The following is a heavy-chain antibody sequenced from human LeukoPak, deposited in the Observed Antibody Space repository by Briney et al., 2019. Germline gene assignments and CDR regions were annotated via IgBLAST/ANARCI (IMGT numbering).Heavy chain of an antibody. V-gene: IGHV3-7*01. CDR3: ARGPSPVASRFDF. CDR2: IKEDGSER. Sequence: GGSLRRSCAASGFSLSNYWMSWVRQAPGEGLEWVANIKEDGSERYYVDSVKGRFTISRDNAKNSLYLQMDSLRAEDTAVYYCARGPSPVASRFDFWGQGTLATVSS. CDR1: GFSLSNYW. D-gene: IGHD5-12*01. J-gene: IGHJ4*02.